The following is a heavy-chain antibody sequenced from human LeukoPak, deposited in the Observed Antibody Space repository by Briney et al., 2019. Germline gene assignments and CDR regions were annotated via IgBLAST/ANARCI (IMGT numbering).Heavy chain of an antibody. CDR3: ARGAILDYYDSSGYYTLVY. CDR1: GGSFSGYY. Sequence: SETLSLTCAVYGGSFSGYYWSWIRQPPGKGLEWIGEINHSGSTNYNPSLKSRVTISVDTSKNQFSLKLSSVTAAGTAVYYCARGAILDYYDSSGYYTLVYWGQGTLVTVSS. D-gene: IGHD3-22*01. J-gene: IGHJ4*02. V-gene: IGHV4-34*01. CDR2: INHSGST.